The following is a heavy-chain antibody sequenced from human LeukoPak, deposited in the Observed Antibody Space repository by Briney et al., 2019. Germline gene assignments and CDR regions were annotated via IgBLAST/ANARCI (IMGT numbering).Heavy chain of an antibody. D-gene: IGHD1-26*01. J-gene: IGHJ3*02. CDR3: ARCRYSSTYRHSFDI. V-gene: IGHV4-59*01. Sequence: SETLSLTCIGSGGSISNYYWSWLRQPPGKGLEWIGYIYNTGSTDYNPSLKSRVTISVDTSKNQFSLILSTLTAADTAVYYCARCRYSSTYRHSFDIWGHGAMVTVSS. CDR1: GGSISNYY. CDR2: IYNTGST.